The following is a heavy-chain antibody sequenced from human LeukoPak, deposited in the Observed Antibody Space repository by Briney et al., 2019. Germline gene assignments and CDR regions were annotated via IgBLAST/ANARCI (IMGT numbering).Heavy chain of an antibody. J-gene: IGHJ6*02. V-gene: IGHV1-69*04. CDR2: IIPILGIA. CDR3: ARAIVDTAMEKDV. Sequence: ASVKVSCKASGGTFSSYAIGWVRQAPGQGLEWMGRIIPILGIANYAQKFQGRVTITADKSTSTAYMELSSLRSEDTAVYYCARAIVDTAMEKDVWGQGTTVTVSS. D-gene: IGHD5-18*01. CDR1: GGTFSSYA.